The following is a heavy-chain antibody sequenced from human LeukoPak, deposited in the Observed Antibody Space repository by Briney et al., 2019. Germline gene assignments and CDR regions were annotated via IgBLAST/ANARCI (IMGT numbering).Heavy chain of an antibody. V-gene: IGHV3-11*04. J-gene: IGHJ4*02. Sequence: GGSLRLSCAASGFTFSDYYMSWIRQAPGKGLEWVSYVSSSGSTIYYADSVKGRFIISRDNAKNSLYLQMNSLRAEDTAVYYCARDVGIAAVAYWGQGTLVTVSS. CDR3: ARDVGIAAVAY. CDR1: GFTFSDYY. CDR2: VSSSGSTI. D-gene: IGHD6-13*01.